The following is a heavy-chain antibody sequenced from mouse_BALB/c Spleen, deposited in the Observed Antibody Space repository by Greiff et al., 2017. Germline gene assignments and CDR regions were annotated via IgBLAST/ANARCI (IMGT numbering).Heavy chain of an antibody. CDR3: ARYYGSSSFAY. D-gene: IGHD1-1*01. J-gene: IGHJ3*01. V-gene: IGHV5-9-3*01. CDR1: GFTFSSYA. CDR2: ISSGGSYT. Sequence: EVQLVESGGGLVKPGGSLKLSCAASGFTFSSYAMSWVRQTPEKRLEWVATISSGGSYTYYPDSVKGRFTISRDNAKNTLYLQMSSLRSEDTAMYYCARYYGSSSFAYWGQGTLVTVSA.